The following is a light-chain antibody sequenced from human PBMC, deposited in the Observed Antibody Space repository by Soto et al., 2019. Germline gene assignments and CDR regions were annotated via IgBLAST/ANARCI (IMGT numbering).Light chain of an antibody. CDR2: DVS. J-gene: IGLJ2*01. CDR3: TSYTSSLTVI. CDR1: SSDVGGYRY. Sequence: QSALTQPASVSGSPGQSITISCTGTSSDVGGYRYVAWYQQYPGKAPKLIIFDVSDRPSGVSNRFSGSKSGNTASLTISGLQADDEADYYCTSYTSSLTVIFGGGTKLTVL. V-gene: IGLV2-14*01.